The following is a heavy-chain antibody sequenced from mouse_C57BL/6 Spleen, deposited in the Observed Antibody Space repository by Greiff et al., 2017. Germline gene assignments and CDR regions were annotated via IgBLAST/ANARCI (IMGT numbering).Heavy chain of an antibody. Sequence: QVQLQQSGAELVRPGTSVKMSCKASGYTFTNYWIGWAKQRPGHGLEWIGDIYPGGGYTNYNEKFKGKATLTADKSSSTAYMQFSSLTSEDSAIYYCARIGNYEGFAYWGQGTLVTVSA. J-gene: IGHJ3*01. V-gene: IGHV1-63*01. CDR3: ARIGNYEGFAY. CDR2: IYPGGGYT. D-gene: IGHD2-1*01. CDR1: GYTFTNYW.